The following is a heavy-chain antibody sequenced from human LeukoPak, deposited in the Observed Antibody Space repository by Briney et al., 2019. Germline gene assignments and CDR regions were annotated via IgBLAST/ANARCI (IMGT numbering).Heavy chain of an antibody. D-gene: IGHD4-17*01. J-gene: IGHJ6*02. CDR2: ISYDGSNK. CDR1: GFTFSSYA. CDR3: ARDTAKGYYYYGMDV. V-gene: IGHV3-30-3*01. Sequence: GRSLRLSCAASGFTFSSYAMHWVRQAPGKGLEWVAVISYDGSNKYYADSVKGRFTISRDNSKNTLYLQMNSLRAEDTAVYYCARDTAKGYYYYGMDVWGQGTTVTVSS.